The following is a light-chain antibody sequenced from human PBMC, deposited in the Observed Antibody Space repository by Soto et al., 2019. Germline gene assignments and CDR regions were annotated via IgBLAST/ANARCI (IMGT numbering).Light chain of an antibody. V-gene: IGKV3D-15*01. CDR3: HQYNNWPPWT. CDR2: GAS. J-gene: IGKJ1*01. Sequence: EIVMTQSPATLSVSPGERATLSCRASQSVSSNLAWYQQKLGQAPRLLIYGASTRATGIPARFSGSGSGTEFTLTISSLQSEEFAVYYCHQYNNWPPWTFGQGTKVEIQ. CDR1: QSVSSN.